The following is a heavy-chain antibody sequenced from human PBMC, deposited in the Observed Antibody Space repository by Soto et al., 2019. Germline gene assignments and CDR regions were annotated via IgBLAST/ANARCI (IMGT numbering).Heavy chain of an antibody. J-gene: IGHJ4*02. Sequence: GGSLRLSCAASGFTCDDYAIHWVLQAPGKGLEWVSGINWNSGSIGYADSVKGRFTISRDNAKNSLYLQMNSLRTEDTALYYCAKGYNYDRSGNPDYWGQGTLVTVSS. V-gene: IGHV3-9*01. D-gene: IGHD3-22*01. CDR2: INWNSGSI. CDR1: GFTCDDYA. CDR3: AKGYNYDRSGNPDY.